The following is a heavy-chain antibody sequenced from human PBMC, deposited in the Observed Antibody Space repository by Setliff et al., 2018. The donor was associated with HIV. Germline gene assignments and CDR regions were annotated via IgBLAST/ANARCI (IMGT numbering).Heavy chain of an antibody. CDR2: INYRGNT. J-gene: IGHJ3*02. V-gene: IGHV4-39*07. CDR1: GGSISTSRYY. D-gene: IGHD3-22*01. Sequence: TLSLTCTVSGGSISTSRYYWGWIRQPPGKGLEWIGSINYRGNTYYNPSLKSRAARSVDTSKNQFSLKLSSVTAADTAVYYCARETGGDYDSTDAFDIWGQGTMVTVSS. CDR3: ARETGGDYDSTDAFDI.